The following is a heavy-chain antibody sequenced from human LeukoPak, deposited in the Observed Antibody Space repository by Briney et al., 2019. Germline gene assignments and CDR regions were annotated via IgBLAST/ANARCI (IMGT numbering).Heavy chain of an antibody. CDR3: ARGDCSGGGCFLPEYFQH. J-gene: IGHJ1*01. Sequence: ASVKVSCKASGYTLTGYSISWVRQAPGQGLEWMGWISAYNGNINYAQKLQGRVAMTTDTSTNTAYMELRSLRSDDTAVYYCARGDCSGGGCFLPEYFQHWGQGTLVIVSS. CDR1: GYTLTGYS. CDR2: ISAYNGNI. V-gene: IGHV1-18*01. D-gene: IGHD2-15*01.